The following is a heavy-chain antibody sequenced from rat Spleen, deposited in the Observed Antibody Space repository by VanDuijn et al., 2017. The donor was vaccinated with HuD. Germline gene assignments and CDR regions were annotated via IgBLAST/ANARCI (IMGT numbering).Heavy chain of an antibody. CDR2: INTGSGGT. V-gene: IGHV1-43*01. J-gene: IGHJ4*01. Sequence: QVQLQQSGAELAKPGSSVKISCKASGYTFTSYDISWIKQTTGQGLEYIGYINTGSGGTNYNEKFKGKATLTVDKSSSTAFMQLSSLTPDDSAVYYCARESEITMPWPVMDAWGQGASVTVSS. CDR1: GYTFTSYD. CDR3: ARESEITMPWPVMDA. D-gene: IGHD1-12*01.